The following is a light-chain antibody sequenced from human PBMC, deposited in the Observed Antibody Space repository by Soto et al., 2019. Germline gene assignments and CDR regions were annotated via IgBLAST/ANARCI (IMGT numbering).Light chain of an antibody. V-gene: IGKV3-15*01. Sequence: DTVMTQSTATLSVSPGERATLSCRASQSVSNNLAWYQQKPGQAPRLLIYGASTRATGIPARFSGSGSGTEFTLTISSLQSEDFAVYYCQQYNNWPPYTFGQGTKLEIK. CDR2: GAS. J-gene: IGKJ2*01. CDR3: QQYNNWPPYT. CDR1: QSVSNN.